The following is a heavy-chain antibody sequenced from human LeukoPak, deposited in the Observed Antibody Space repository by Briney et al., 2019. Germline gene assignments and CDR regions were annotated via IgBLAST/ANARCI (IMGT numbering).Heavy chain of an antibody. CDR2: IYHSGST. J-gene: IGHJ5*02. Sequence: SETLSLTCAVSGYSISSGYYWGWIRQPPGKGPEWIGSIYHSGSTYYNPSLKSRVTISVDTSKNQFSLKLSSVTAADTAVYYCARRPAEVYDISTGYGRWFDPWGQGTLVTVSS. D-gene: IGHD3-9*01. CDR3: ARRPAEVYDISTGYGRWFDP. CDR1: GYSISSGYY. V-gene: IGHV4-38-2*01.